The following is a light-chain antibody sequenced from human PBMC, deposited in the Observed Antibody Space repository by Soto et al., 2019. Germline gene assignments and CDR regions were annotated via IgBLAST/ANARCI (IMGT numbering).Light chain of an antibody. CDR1: QTVSSSY. CDR3: QHYGRSPPWT. V-gene: IGKV3-20*01. CDR2: DAS. Sequence: EIVLTQSPGTLSLSPGERATLSCRASQTVSSSYLAWYQQKPGQAPRLLIYDASSRATGIPDRFSGSGSGTDFTLTIRRLEPEDFAVYYCQHYGRSPPWTFGQGTKVEIK. J-gene: IGKJ1*01.